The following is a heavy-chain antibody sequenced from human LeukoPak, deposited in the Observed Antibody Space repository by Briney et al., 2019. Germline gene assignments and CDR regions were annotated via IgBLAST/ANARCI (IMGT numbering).Heavy chain of an antibody. J-gene: IGHJ4*02. CDR3: ARSLGGVID. Sequence: HPGGSLRLSCAASGFTFSNYNMNWVRQTPGKGLEWVSAISGSGGSTYYADSVKGRFTISRDNSKNTLYLQMNSLRAEDTAVYYCARSLGGVIDWGQGTLVTVSS. CDR2: ISGSGGST. CDR1: GFTFSNYN. V-gene: IGHV3-23*01. D-gene: IGHD3-16*02.